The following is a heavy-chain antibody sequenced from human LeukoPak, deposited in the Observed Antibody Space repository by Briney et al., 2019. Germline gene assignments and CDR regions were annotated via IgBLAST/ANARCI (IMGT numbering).Heavy chain of an antibody. CDR1: GGSFSGYY. D-gene: IGHD3-22*01. Sequence: SETLSLTCAVYGGSFSGYYWSWIRQPPGQGLEWIGYIYYSGGTSYNPSLKSRVTISVDTSKNQFSLKLSSVTAADTAVYYCARYINSSGCRFFDYWGQGTLVTVSS. CDR2: IYYSGGT. J-gene: IGHJ4*02. V-gene: IGHV4-59*01. CDR3: ARYINSSGCRFFDY.